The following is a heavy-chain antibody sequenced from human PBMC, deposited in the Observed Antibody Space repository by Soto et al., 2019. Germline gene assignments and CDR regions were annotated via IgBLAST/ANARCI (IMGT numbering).Heavy chain of an antibody. CDR2: IYHSGST. CDR3: ARVAVAGRESRFDP. V-gene: IGHV4-4*02. CDR1: GGSISSSNW. J-gene: IGHJ5*02. Sequence: SETLSLTCAVSGGSISSSNWWSWVRQPPGKGLEWIGEIYHSGSTNYNPSLKSRVTISVDKSKNQFSLKLSSVTAADTAVYYCARVAVAGRESRFDPWGXGTLVTVSS. D-gene: IGHD6-19*01.